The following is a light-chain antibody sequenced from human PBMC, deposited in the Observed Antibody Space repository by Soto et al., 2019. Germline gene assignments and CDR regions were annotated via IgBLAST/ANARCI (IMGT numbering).Light chain of an antibody. CDR2: KAS. V-gene: IGKV1-5*03. CDR3: QQYHIYSGT. CDR1: QTIDSW. J-gene: IGKJ1*01. Sequence: DNQMTQSPSTLSASVGDRVTITCRASQTIDSWLAWYQQRPGKPPNLLIYKASTLASGVPSRFSGSGSGTEFTLTINSLQPDDFATYYCQQYHIYSGTFGQGTKVDIK.